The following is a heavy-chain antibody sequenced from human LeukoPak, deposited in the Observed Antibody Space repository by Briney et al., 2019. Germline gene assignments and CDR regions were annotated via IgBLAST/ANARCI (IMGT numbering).Heavy chain of an antibody. D-gene: IGHD2-2*01. V-gene: IGHV4-39*07. CDR3: GLVDI. Sequence: PSETLSLTCTVSGGSMRSSNDYWGWFRRPPGKGMEWIGNIFYSGSTYYSPSLKSRVTISLDTSRNQFSLKLDSVTAADTAVYYCGLVDIWGQGTMVTVSS. CDR1: GGSMRSSNDY. J-gene: IGHJ3*02. CDR2: IFYSGST.